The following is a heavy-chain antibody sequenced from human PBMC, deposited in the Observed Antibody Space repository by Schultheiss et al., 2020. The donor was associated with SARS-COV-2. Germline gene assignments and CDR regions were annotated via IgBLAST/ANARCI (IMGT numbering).Heavy chain of an antibody. D-gene: IGHD3-16*01. CDR3: ARDGGGFQH. CDR2: ISYDGSNK. J-gene: IGHJ1*01. Sequence: GSLRLSCAASGFTFSRSVMSWVRQAPGKGLEWVAVISYDGSNKYYADSVKGRFTISRDNSKNSLYLQMNSLRAEDTAVYYCARDGGGFQHWGQGTLVTVSS. CDR1: GFTFSRSV. V-gene: IGHV3-30-3*01.